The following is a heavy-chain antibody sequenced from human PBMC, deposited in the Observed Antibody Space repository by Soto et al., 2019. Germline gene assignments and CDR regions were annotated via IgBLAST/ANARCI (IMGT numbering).Heavy chain of an antibody. D-gene: IGHD6-19*01. Sequence: SETLSLTCAVSGESVIDYYWSWIRQPPGKGLEWIGHIYYTGSTNYNPSLESRVTISFDTSKNQFSLRLNSVTAADTAMYYCARDRGGWDGFDSWGQGTLVTVSS. J-gene: IGHJ4*02. CDR2: IYYTGST. V-gene: IGHV4-59*02. CDR1: GESVIDYY. CDR3: ARDRGGWDGFDS.